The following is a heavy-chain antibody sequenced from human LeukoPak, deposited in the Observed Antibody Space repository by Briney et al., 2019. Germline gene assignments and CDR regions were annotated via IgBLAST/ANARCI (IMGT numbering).Heavy chain of an antibody. D-gene: IGHD3-3*01. CDR2: INPNSGGT. J-gene: IGHJ4*02. CDR3: AHLWDFWSGYYSDY. CDR1: GYTFTGYY. V-gene: IGHV1-2*02. Sequence: ASVKVSCKASGYTFTGYYMHWVRQAPGQGLEWMGWINPNSGGTNYAQKFQGRVTMTRDTSISTAYMELSRLRSDDTAVYYCAHLWDFWSGYYSDYWGQGTLVTVSS.